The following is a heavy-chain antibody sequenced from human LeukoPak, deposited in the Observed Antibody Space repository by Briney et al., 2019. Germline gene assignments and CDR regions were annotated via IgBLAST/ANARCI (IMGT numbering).Heavy chain of an antibody. J-gene: IGHJ4*02. CDR2: INHSGST. CDR3: ARGRGYCSGGSCYGGLGYYFDY. D-gene: IGHD2-15*01. Sequence: SETLSLTCAVYGGSFSGYYWSWIRQPPGKGLEWIGEINHSGSTSYNPSLKSRVTISVDTSKNQFSLKLSSVTAADTAVYYCARGRGYCSGGSCYGGLGYYFDYWGQGTLVTVSS. V-gene: IGHV4-34*01. CDR1: GGSFSGYY.